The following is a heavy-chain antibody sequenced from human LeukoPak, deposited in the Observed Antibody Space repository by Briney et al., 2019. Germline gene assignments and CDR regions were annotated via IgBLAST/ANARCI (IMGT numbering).Heavy chain of an antibody. D-gene: IGHD3-10*01. Sequence: SETLSLTCTVSGGSISSGSYYWSWIRQPPGKGLEWIGYIYYSGSTNYNPSLKSRVTTSVDTSKNQFSLKLSSVTAADTAVYYCARASGLDYWGQGTLVTVSS. CDR3: ARASGLDY. J-gene: IGHJ4*02. V-gene: IGHV4-61*01. CDR2: IYYSGST. CDR1: GGSISSGSYY.